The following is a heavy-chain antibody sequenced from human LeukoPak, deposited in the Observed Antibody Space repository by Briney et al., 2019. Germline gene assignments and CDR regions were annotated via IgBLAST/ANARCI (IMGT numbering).Heavy chain of an antibody. V-gene: IGHV3-21*01. D-gene: IGHD3-3*01. J-gene: IGHJ3*02. CDR1: GFTFSSYS. CDR2: ISSSSSYI. CDR3: ARDQGENVLRFLEWSDYAFDI. Sequence: GGSLRLSCAASGFTFSSYSMNWVRQAPGKGLEWVSSISSSSSYIYYADSVKGRFTISRDNAKNSLYLQMNSLRAEDTAVYYCARDQGENVLRFLEWSDYAFDIWGQGTMVTFSS.